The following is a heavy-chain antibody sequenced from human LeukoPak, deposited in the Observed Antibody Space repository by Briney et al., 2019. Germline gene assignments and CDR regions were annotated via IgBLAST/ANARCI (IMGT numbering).Heavy chain of an antibody. J-gene: IGHJ4*02. Sequence: PGGSLRLSCAASGFTFGSYSMNWVRQAPGKGPEWVSSMSGSSDYIYYTASVKGRFTISRDNAKKSLYLQMNALRAEDTAVYYCARDVRPDYWGQGTLVTVST. D-gene: IGHD6-6*01. CDR2: MSGSSDYI. V-gene: IGHV3-21*01. CDR1: GFTFGSYS. CDR3: ARDVRPDY.